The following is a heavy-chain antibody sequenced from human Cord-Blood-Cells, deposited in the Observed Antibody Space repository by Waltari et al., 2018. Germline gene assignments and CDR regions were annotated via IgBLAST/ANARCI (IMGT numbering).Heavy chain of an antibody. J-gene: IGHJ4*02. Sequence: QVQLVQSGAEVKKPGASVKVSCKASGHTFTGYYMNWVRQAPGQGLEWMGWINPNSGGTNYAQKFQGRVTMTRDTSISTAYMELSRLRSDDTAVYYCARVPYYDFWSGYYDYWGQGTLVTVSS. V-gene: IGHV1-2*02. CDR1: GHTFTGYY. D-gene: IGHD3-3*01. CDR3: ARVPYYDFWSGYYDY. CDR2: INPNSGGT.